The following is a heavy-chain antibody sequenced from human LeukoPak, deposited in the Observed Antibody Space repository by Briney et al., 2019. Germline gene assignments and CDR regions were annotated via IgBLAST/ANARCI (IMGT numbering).Heavy chain of an antibody. V-gene: IGHV3-53*01. J-gene: IGHJ6*03. Sequence: GGSLRLSCAASGFTVSSNYMSWVRQAPGKGLEWVSVIYSGGSTYYADSVKGRFTISRDNSKNTLYLQMNSLRAEDTAVYYCARDRPSDFWSGQGYYYYYYMDVWGKGTTVTVSS. D-gene: IGHD3-3*01. CDR1: GFTVSSNY. CDR2: IYSGGST. CDR3: ARDRPSDFWSGQGYYYYYYMDV.